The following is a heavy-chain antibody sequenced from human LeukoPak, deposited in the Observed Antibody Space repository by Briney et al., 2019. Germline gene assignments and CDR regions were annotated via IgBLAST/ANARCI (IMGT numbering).Heavy chain of an antibody. CDR2: ISSSSSYI. CDR3: ARDGQMGHAFDI. V-gene: IGHV3-21*01. Sequence: VSLTLSSAASGFTFNSYSLNWDPHAPGHGRVGLSSISSSSSYIYYADSVKGRFTISRDNAKNSLYLQMNSLRAEDTAVYYCARDGQMGHAFDIWGQGTMVTVSS. CDR1: GFTFNSYS. D-gene: IGHD2-8*01. J-gene: IGHJ3*02.